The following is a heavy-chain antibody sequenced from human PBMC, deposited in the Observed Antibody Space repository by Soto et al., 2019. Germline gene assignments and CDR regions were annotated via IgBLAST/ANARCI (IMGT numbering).Heavy chain of an antibody. CDR3: ASSHPGGYCSSTSCPQWYSVWENWFDP. CDR1: GGSISSSSYY. Sequence: PSETLSLTCTVSGGSISSSSYYWGWIRQPPGKGLEWIGSIYYSGSTYYNPSLKSRVTISVDTSKNQFSLKLSSVTAADTAVYYCASSHPGGYCSSTSCPQWYSVWENWFDPWGQGTLVTVSS. V-gene: IGHV4-39*01. J-gene: IGHJ5*02. CDR2: IYYSGST. D-gene: IGHD2-2*01.